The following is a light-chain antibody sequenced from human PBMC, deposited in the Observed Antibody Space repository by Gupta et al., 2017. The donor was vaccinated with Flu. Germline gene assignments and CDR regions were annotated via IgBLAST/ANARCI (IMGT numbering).Light chain of an antibody. V-gene: IGLV2-8*01. CDR1: RSDVGGYNY. CDR2: EVN. Sequence: QSALTQPPSASGSPGQSVTISCTGTRSDVGGYNYVSWYQQFPGKAPKLMIYEVNKRPPGVPDRFSGSKSGNTASLTVSGLQAEDEADYYCSSYAGSNSWVFGGGTMVTVL. CDR3: SSYAGSNSWV. J-gene: IGLJ3*02.